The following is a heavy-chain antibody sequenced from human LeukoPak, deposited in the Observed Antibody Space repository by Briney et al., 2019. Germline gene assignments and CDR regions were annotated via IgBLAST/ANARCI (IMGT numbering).Heavy chain of an antibody. V-gene: IGHV1-2*02. D-gene: IGHD6-19*01. CDR2: INPNSGGT. J-gene: IGHJ6*03. CDR3: ARDGEQWLVRGVYYYYYYMDV. CDR1: GGTFSSYA. Sequence: ASVKVSCKASGGTFSSYAISWVRQAPGQGLEWMGWINPNSGGTNYAQKFQGRVTMTRDTSISTAYMELSRLRSDDTAVYYCARDGEQWLVRGVYYYYYYMDVWGKGTTVTVSS.